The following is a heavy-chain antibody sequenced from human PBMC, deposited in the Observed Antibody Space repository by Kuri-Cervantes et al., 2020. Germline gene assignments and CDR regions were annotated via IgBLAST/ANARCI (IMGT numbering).Heavy chain of an antibody. Sequence: GGSLRLSCAASGFTFSSYGMHWVRQAPGKGLEWVAVISYDGSNKYYADSVKGRFTISRDNSKNTLFMQMNSLRAEDTAVYYCARGGAYYYDSSGYYYDSFDYCGQGTLVTVSS. CDR2: ISYDGSNK. J-gene: IGHJ4*02. V-gene: IGHV3-30*03. CDR3: ARGGAYYYDSSGYYYDSFDY. D-gene: IGHD3-22*01. CDR1: GFTFSSYG.